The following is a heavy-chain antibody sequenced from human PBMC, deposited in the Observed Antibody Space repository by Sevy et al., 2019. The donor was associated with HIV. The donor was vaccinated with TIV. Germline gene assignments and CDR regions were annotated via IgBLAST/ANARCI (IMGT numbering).Heavy chain of an antibody. V-gene: IGHV1-18*01. CDR1: GYTFTSYG. D-gene: IGHD2-15*01. Sequence: ASVKVSCKASGYTFTSYGINWVRQAPGQGLEWMGWISAYNGNTNYAQKLQGRVTMTTDTSTSTAYMELRSLRSDDTAVYYCARAKRGSCSGGSCYSAFDYWGQGTLVTVSS. J-gene: IGHJ4*02. CDR2: ISAYNGNT. CDR3: ARAKRGSCSGGSCYSAFDY.